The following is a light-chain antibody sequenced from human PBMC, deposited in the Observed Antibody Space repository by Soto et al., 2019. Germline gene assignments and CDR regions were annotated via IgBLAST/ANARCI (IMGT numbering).Light chain of an antibody. CDR3: CSYAGSPRYV. CDR1: SSDVGGYNY. CDR2: DVS. V-gene: IGLV2-11*01. Sequence: QAVVTQPRSVSGSPGQSVTISCTGTSSDVGGYNYVSWYQQHPGKAPKVMIYDVSERPSGVPDRSSGSKSGNTASLTISGLQAEDEADYYCCSYAGSPRYVLGTGTKLTVL. J-gene: IGLJ1*01.